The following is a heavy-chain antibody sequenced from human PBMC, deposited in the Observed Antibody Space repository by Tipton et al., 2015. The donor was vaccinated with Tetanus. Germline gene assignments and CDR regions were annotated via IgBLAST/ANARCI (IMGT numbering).Heavy chain of an antibody. CDR2: ITFDGNTK. V-gene: IGHV3-30-3*01. D-gene: IGHD1-14*01. CDR1: GFTFTRYA. Sequence: SLRLSCEASGFTFTRYAMHWVRQAPGKGLEWVAVITFDGNTKYYADSVKGRFTLSRDNSKNTVYLQMNSLKVEDTAVYYCARASVFSTSNRGAWFASWGLGTLVTVSS. J-gene: IGHJ5*01. CDR3: ARASVFSTSNRGAWFAS.